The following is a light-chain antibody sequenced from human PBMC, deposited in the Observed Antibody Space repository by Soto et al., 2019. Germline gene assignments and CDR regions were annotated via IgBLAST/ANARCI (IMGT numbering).Light chain of an antibody. CDR2: DTS. J-gene: IGKJ1*01. CDR3: QQYGSSPPRT. Sequence: EVVMTQSPATLSVSPGEGVTLSCRASQGIGDTLAWYQHKPGQTPRLLIYDTSTRATGVPARFSGSRSGPEFTLPISRLEPEDFAVYYCQQYGSSPPRTFGQGTKVDIK. V-gene: IGKV3-15*01. CDR1: QGIGDT.